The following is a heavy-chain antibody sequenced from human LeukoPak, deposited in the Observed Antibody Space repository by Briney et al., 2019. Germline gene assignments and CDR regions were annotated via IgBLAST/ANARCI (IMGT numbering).Heavy chain of an antibody. V-gene: IGHV3-43*02. D-gene: IGHD3-10*01. CDR3: AKDREKNYYGSGSYFDY. CDR2: ISGDGGNT. Sequence: GGSLRLSCAASGFAFSSYAMHWVRQAPGKGLEWVSLISGDGGNTYYADSVKGRFTISRDNSKNSLYLQMNSLRTEDTALYYCAKDREKNYYGSGSYFDYWGQGTLVTVSS. CDR1: GFAFSSYA. J-gene: IGHJ4*02.